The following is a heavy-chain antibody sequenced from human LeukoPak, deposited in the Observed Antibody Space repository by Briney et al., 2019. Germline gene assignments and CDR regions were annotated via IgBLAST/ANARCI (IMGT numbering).Heavy chain of an antibody. CDR1: GFTLSYYW. CDR2: INGDGSST. CDR3: ARDPRNKGFDP. J-gene: IGHJ5*02. D-gene: IGHD1/OR15-1a*01. Sequence: PGGSLRLSCAACGFTLSYYWMHWVRQGPGKGLVWVSTINGDGSSTNYADSVKGRFTISRDNAKNTLYLEMNSLRVEDTAVYYCARDPRNKGFDPWGQGTLVTVSS. V-gene: IGHV3-74*01.